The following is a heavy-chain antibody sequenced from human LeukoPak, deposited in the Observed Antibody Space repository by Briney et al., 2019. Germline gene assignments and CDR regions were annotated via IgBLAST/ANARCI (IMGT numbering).Heavy chain of an antibody. J-gene: IGHJ5*02. CDR3: ARDFIVVVLAGFDP. CDR2: INPNSGGT. V-gene: IGHV1-2*02. D-gene: IGHD2-2*01. CDR1: GYTFTGYY. Sequence: GASVKVSCKASGYTFTGYYMHWVRQAPGQGLEWMGWINPNSGGTNYAQKFQGRVTMTRDTSISTAYMELSRLRSDDTAVYYCARDFIVVVLAGFDPWGQGTLVTVSS.